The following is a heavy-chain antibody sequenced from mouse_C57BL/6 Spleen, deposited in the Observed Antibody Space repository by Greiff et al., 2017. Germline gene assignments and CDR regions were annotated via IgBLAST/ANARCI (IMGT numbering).Heavy chain of an antibody. V-gene: IGHV1-55*01. Sequence: QVQLQQPGAELVKPGASVKMSCKASGYTFTSYWITWVKQRPGQGLEWIGDIYPGSGSTNYNEKFKSKVTLTVDTSSSTAYMQLSSLTSEDSAVYYCARRYGSSAMDYWGQGTSVTVSS. J-gene: IGHJ4*01. D-gene: IGHD1-1*01. CDR2: IYPGSGST. CDR1: GYTFTSYW. CDR3: ARRYGSSAMDY.